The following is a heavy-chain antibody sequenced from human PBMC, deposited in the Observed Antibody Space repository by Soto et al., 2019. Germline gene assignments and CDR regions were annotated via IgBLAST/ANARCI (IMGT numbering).Heavy chain of an antibody. CDR2: IGGSSGHI. J-gene: IGHJ4*02. V-gene: IGHV3-21*01. CDR3: GRTNGAYSNYFDY. D-gene: IGHD2-8*01. Sequence: EVQLVESGGGLVKPGGSLRLSCAASGFTFSSYSMVWVRQAPEQGLEWVSSIGGSSGHIYYADSLKGRFTISRDNAKSSLYMQNNSLRGDDPAVYYCGRTNGAYSNYFDYWGQGTLVTVSS. CDR1: GFTFSSYS.